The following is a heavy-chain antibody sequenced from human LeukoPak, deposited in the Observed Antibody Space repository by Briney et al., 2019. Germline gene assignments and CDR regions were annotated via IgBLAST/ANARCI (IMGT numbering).Heavy chain of an antibody. CDR2: IIPIFGTA. J-gene: IGHJ3*02. V-gene: IGHV1-69*06. Sequence: ASVKVSCKASGGTFISYAISWVRQAPGQGLEWMGGIIPIFGTANYAQKFQGRVTITAYKSTSTAYMELSSLRSEDTAVYYCARGDYYGSGSYAYAFDIWGQGTMVTVSS. CDR1: GGTFISYA. CDR3: ARGDYYGSGSYAYAFDI. D-gene: IGHD3-10*01.